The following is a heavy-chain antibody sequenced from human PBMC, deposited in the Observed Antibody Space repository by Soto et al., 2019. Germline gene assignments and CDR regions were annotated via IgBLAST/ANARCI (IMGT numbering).Heavy chain of an antibody. CDR2: IIPTSGST. CDR3: ARDPPSSAYRGSHFGYFDK. V-gene: IGHV1-69*01. Sequence: QVHLVQSGAEVKKPGSSVKVSCETSGGIFTTSGISWVRLAPGQGLEWMGRIIPTSGSTIYAPQSQGRVTITADESTNTVYMELSSLRSDDTAVYYCARDPPSSAYRGSHFGYFDKWGQGTLVTVSS. CDR1: GGIFTTSG. J-gene: IGHJ4*02. D-gene: IGHD1-26*01.